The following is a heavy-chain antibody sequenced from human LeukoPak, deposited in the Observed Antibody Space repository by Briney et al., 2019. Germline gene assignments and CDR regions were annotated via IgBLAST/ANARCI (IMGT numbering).Heavy chain of an antibody. CDR1: GYTFTGYY. Sequence: ASVKVSCKASGYTFTGYYMHWVRQAPGQGLEWMGWINPNSGGTNYAQKFQGRVTMTEDTSTDTAYMELSRLRSEDTAVYYCATEGSIWFGDWGDWFDPWGQGTLVTVSS. D-gene: IGHD3-10*01. J-gene: IGHJ5*02. CDR3: ATEGSIWFGDWGDWFDP. CDR2: INPNSGGT. V-gene: IGHV1-2*02.